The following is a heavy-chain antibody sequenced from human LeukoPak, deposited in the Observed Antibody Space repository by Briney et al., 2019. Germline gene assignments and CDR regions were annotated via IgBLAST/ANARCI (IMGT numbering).Heavy chain of an antibody. Sequence: SQTLSLTCTVSGGSISSGGYYWSWIRQPPGKGLEWIGYMYDSGSTNYNPSLKSRVTISVDTSKNQFSLRLSSVTAADTAVYYCARALPGYFDYWGQGTLVTVSS. CDR3: ARALPGYFDY. CDR2: MYDSGST. J-gene: IGHJ4*02. V-gene: IGHV4-61*08. CDR1: GGSISSGGYY.